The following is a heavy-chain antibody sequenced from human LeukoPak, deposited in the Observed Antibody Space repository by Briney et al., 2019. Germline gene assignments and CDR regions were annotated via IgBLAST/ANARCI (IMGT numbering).Heavy chain of an antibody. D-gene: IGHD2-2*02. CDR2: IYPGDSDT. Sequence: GASLQISCQGSGYSFTSYWIGWVRQLPGKGLEWMGIIYPGDSDTRYSPSFQGQVTISADKSISTAYLQWSSLKASDTAMYYCARGVVPAAIDRFDPWGQGTLVTVSS. CDR3: ARGVVPAAIDRFDP. J-gene: IGHJ5*02. CDR1: GYSFTSYW. V-gene: IGHV5-51*01.